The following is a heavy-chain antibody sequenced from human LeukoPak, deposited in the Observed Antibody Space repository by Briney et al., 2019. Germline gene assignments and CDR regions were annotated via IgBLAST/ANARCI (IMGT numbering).Heavy chain of an antibody. CDR3: ARETAAGFDY. Sequence: GGSLRLSCAASGFTFSSYSMTWVRQAPGKGLEWVSVVSGSGGSTYYADSVKGRFAISRDNSKNTLCLQMNSLRAEDTAVYYCARETAAGFDYWGQGTLVTVSS. D-gene: IGHD6-13*01. CDR1: GFTFSSYS. V-gene: IGHV3-23*01. J-gene: IGHJ4*02. CDR2: VSGSGGST.